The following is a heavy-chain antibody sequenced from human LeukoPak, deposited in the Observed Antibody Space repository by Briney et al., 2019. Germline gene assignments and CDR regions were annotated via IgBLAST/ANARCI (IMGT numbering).Heavy chain of an antibody. Sequence: SETLSLTCTVSGGSISSYYWSWIRQPPEEGLGWIGYIYTSGSTNYNPSLKSRVTISVDTSKNQFSLKLSSVTAADTAVYYCASGTVVTLDYWGQGTLVTVSS. D-gene: IGHD4-23*01. CDR3: ASGTVVTLDY. V-gene: IGHV4-4*09. J-gene: IGHJ4*02. CDR1: GGSISSYY. CDR2: IYTSGST.